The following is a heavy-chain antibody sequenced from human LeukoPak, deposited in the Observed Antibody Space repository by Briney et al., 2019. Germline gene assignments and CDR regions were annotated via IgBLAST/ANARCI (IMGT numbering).Heavy chain of an antibody. D-gene: IGHD2-2*01. V-gene: IGHV4-30-2*01. J-gene: IGHJ4*01. Sequence: SETLSLTCTVSGGSISSGGYYWSWIRQPPGKGLEWIGYIYHSGSTYYNPSLKSRVTISVDRSKNQFSLKLSSVTAADTAVYYCAKGYCSSAGCYRFDYWGHGTLVAVSS. CDR1: GGSISSGGYY. CDR2: IYHSGST. CDR3: AKGYCSSAGCYRFDY.